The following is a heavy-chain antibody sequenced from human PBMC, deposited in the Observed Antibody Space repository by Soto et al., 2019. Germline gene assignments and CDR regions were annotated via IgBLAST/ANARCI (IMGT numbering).Heavy chain of an antibody. CDR2: IYYSGST. J-gene: IGHJ4*02. CDR1: GDSISSSSYY. V-gene: IGHV4-39*01. D-gene: IGHD1-26*01. Sequence: SETLSLTCTVSGDSISSSSYYWGWIRQPPGKGLEWIGSIYYSGSTYYNPSLKSRVTISVDTSKNQFSLKLSSVTAADTAVYYCARPSYAGSYYFDPWGQGTLVTVSS. CDR3: ARPSYAGSYYFDP.